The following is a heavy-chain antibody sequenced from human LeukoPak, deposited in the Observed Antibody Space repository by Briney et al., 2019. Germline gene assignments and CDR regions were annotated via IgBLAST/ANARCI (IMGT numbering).Heavy chain of an antibody. D-gene: IGHD4-23*01. CDR2: IYYSGST. CDR1: GGSISSSSYY. V-gene: IGHV4-39*07. J-gene: IGHJ6*03. Sequence: SETLSLTCTVSGGSISSSSYYWGWIRQPPGKGLEWIGSIYYSGSTYYNPSLKSRVTISVDTSKNQFSLKLSSVTAADTAVYYCARGDYGGNSFGGYYYYMDVWGKGTTVTVSS. CDR3: ARGDYGGNSFGGYYYYMDV.